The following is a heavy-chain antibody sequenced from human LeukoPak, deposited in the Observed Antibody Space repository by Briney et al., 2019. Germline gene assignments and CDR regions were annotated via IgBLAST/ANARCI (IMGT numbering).Heavy chain of an antibody. CDR2: INPTGST. J-gene: IGHJ4*02. Sequence: ASVKVSCKASGYTFTTYYIHWVRQAPGQGLEWMGIINPTGSTIYAQKFQGRVTMTRDTSTSIVSMELSSLISDDTAVYYCAREMPSTYFFDYWGQGTLVTVSS. D-gene: IGHD2-2*01. V-gene: IGHV1-46*01. CDR3: AREMPSTYFFDY. CDR1: GYTFTTYY.